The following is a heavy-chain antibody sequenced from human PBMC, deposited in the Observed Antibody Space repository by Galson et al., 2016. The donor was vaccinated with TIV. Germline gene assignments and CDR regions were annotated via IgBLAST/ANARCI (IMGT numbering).Heavy chain of an antibody. CDR3: AKDRNTAMDTYYWYYGMDV. V-gene: IGHV1-18*01. CDR1: GYTFSSYG. J-gene: IGHJ6*02. Sequence: SVKVSCKASGYTFSSYGISWVRQAPGQGLEWMGWINAFNDNTHYAQKLQGRVTMTSDTFTSTGYMELRSLKSDDTAIYYCAKDRNTAMDTYYWYYGMDVWGQGTTVTVSS. CDR2: INAFNDNT. D-gene: IGHD5-18*01.